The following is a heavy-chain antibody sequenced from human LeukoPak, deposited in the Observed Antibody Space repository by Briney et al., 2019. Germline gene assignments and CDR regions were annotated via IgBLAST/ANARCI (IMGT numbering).Heavy chain of an antibody. CDR1: GGSFSGYY. Sequence: SETLSLTCAVYGGSFSGYYWSWIRQPPGKGLEWIGYICYSGSTNYNPSLKSRVTISVDTSKNQFSLKLSSVTAADTAVYYCARSIAAAGYDYWGQGTLVTVSS. V-gene: IGHV4-59*08. J-gene: IGHJ4*02. CDR2: ICYSGST. D-gene: IGHD6-13*01. CDR3: ARSIAAAGYDY.